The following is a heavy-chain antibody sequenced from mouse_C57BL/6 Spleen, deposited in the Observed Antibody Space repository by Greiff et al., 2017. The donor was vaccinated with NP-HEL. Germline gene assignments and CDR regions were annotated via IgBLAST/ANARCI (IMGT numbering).Heavy chain of an antibody. CDR1: GYTFTDYN. Sequence: VQLQQSGPELVKPGASVKMSCKASGYTFTDYNMHWVKQSHGKSLEWIGYINPNNGGTSYNQKFKGKATLTVNKSSSTAYMELRSLTSEDSAVYYCAARGYYDYDEGDYYAMDYWGQGTSVTVSS. CDR2: INPNNGGT. D-gene: IGHD2-4*01. J-gene: IGHJ4*01. V-gene: IGHV1-22*01. CDR3: AARGYYDYDEGDYYAMDY.